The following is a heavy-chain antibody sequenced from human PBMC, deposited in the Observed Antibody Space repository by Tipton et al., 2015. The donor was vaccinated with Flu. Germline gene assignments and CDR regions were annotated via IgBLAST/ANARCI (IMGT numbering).Heavy chain of an antibody. J-gene: IGHJ3*02. CDR2: TSGSGGST. D-gene: IGHD3-16*02. CDR1: GFTFSSYA. Sequence: SLRLSCAASGFTFSSYAMSWVRQAPGKGLEWVSATSGSGGSTFYTDSVKGRFTISRDNSKNTLFLQMNSLRAEDTAVYYCAATGMITFGGIIVRSFHIWGQGTMVTVSS. CDR3: AATGMITFGGIIVRSFHI. V-gene: IGHV3-23*01.